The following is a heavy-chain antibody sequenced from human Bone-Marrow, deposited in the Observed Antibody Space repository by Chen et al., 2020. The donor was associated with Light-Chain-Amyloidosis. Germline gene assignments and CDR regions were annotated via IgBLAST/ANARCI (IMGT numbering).Heavy chain of an antibody. D-gene: IGHD3-16*01. CDR3: AKGGASFDY. CDR2: IKEDGSET. CDR1: GFTFNNYW. J-gene: IGHJ4*02. Sequence: EVQLVESGGGLVQPGGSLRLSCAASGFTFNNYWMSWVRQAPGKGLEWVANIKEDGSETYYVDSVKGRFTISRDNAKDSLYLQMNSLRVEDTALYYCAKGGASFDYWGQGTLVTVSS. V-gene: IGHV3-7*01.